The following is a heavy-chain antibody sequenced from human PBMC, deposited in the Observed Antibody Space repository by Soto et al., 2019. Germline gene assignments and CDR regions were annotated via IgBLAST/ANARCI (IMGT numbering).Heavy chain of an antibody. Sequence: ESLKISCKGSGYSFTSYWISWVRQMPGKGLEWMGRIDPSDSYTNYSPSFQGHVTISADKSISTAYLQWSSLKASGTAMYYCARIAVPYCSSTSCYYNWFDPWGRGTLVTVSS. CDR1: GYSFTSYW. CDR3: ARIAVPYCSSTSCYYNWFDP. J-gene: IGHJ5*02. CDR2: IDPSDSYT. D-gene: IGHD2-2*01. V-gene: IGHV5-10-1*01.